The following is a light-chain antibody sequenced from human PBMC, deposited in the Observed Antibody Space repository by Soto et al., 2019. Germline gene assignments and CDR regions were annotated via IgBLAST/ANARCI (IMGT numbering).Light chain of an antibody. CDR1: QSVRSSY. Sequence: IVLAQSPGTLSLSPGERATLSCRASQSVRSSYLAWYQQKPGQAPRLLIYGASSRATGIPDRFSGSGSGTDFTLTISRLEPEDFAVYYCQQYGSSPVAFGQGTKVDI. J-gene: IGKJ1*01. CDR2: GAS. V-gene: IGKV3-20*01. CDR3: QQYGSSPVA.